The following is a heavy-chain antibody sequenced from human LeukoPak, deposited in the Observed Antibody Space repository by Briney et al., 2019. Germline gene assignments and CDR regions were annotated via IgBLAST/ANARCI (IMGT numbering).Heavy chain of an antibody. CDR3: AKDRVVMAGKRGDYFDY. D-gene: IGHD6-19*01. CDR1: GFTFSSFA. J-gene: IGHJ4*02. V-gene: IGHV3-23*01. CDR2: LSGSGGST. Sequence: GGSLRLSCAASGFTFSSFAMTWVRQAPGKGLEWVSSLSGSGGSTYYADSVKGRFTISRDNSKNTRYLQMNSLRAEDTAVYYCAKDRVVMAGKRGDYFDYWGQGTLVTVSS.